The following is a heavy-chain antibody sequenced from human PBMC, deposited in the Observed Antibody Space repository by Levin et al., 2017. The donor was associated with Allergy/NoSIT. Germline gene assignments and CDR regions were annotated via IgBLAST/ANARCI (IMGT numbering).Heavy chain of an antibody. CDR1: GGSFSGYY. J-gene: IGHJ6*02. Sequence: PSETLSLTCAVYGGSFSGYYWSWIRQPPGKGLEWIGEINHSGSTNYNPSLKSRVTISVDTSKNQFSLKLSSVTAADTAVYYCARAQRRIAAAGTYFFGMDVWGQGTTVTVSS. CDR3: ARAQRRIAAAGTYFFGMDV. V-gene: IGHV4-34*01. D-gene: IGHD6-13*01. CDR2: INHSGST.